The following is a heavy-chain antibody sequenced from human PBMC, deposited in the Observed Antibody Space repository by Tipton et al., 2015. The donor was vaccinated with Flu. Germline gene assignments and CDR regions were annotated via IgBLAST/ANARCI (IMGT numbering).Heavy chain of an antibody. CDR1: GDSMNNYY. D-gene: IGHD3-10*02. J-gene: IGHJ4*02. CDR2: IYGSGST. CDR3: ARLSYYDVDLKNFYFDY. Sequence: GLVKPSETLPLTCTVYGDSMNNYYWSWIRQPAGKGLEWIGRIYGSGSTTYNPSFKSRVTMSLDTSKSQFSLKLRSVTAADTAVYYCARLSYYDVDLKNFYFDYWGQGALVTVSS. V-gene: IGHV4-4*07.